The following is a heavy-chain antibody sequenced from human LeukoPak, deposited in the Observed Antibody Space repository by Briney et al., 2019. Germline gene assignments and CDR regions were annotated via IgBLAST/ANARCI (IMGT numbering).Heavy chain of an antibody. Sequence: GESLKISCKGSGYSFTSYWIGWVRQMPGKGLEWMGIIYPGDSDTRYSPSFQGQVTISADKSISTAYLQWSSLKASDTAMYYCARHQVLDSKPNYYHYGMDVWGQGTTVTVSS. CDR3: ARHQVLDSKPNYYHYGMDV. CDR1: GYSFTSYW. V-gene: IGHV5-51*01. CDR2: IYPGDSDT. D-gene: IGHD4-11*01. J-gene: IGHJ6*02.